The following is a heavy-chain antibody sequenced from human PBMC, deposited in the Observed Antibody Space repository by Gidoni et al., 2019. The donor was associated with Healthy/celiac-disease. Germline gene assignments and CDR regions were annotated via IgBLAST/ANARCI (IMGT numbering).Heavy chain of an antibody. CDR3: ARLDGWITMVRGVITS. CDR1: GFTFSSYS. CDR2: ISSSSSYI. J-gene: IGHJ4*02. D-gene: IGHD3-10*01. V-gene: IGHV3-21*01. Sequence: EVQLVESGVGLVKPGGSLRLSCAASGFTFSSYSMNWVRQAPGKGLEWVSSISSSSSYIYYADSVKGRFTISRDNAKNSLYLQMNSLRAEDTAVYYCARLDGWITMVRGVITSWGQGTLVTVSS.